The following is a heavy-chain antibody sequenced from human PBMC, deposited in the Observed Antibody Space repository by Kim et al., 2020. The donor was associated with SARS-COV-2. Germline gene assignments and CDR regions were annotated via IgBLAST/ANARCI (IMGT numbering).Heavy chain of an antibody. CDR1: GFTFDDYA. CDR2: ISGDGGST. J-gene: IGHJ5*02. V-gene: IGHV3-43*02. CDR3: AKDPYSSSWFPWFDP. Sequence: GGSLRLSCAASGFTFDDYAMHWVRQAPGKGLEWVSLISGDGGSTYYADSVKGRFTISRDNSKNSLYLQMNSLRTEDTALYYCAKDPYSSSWFPWFDPWGQGTLVTVSS. D-gene: IGHD6-13*01.